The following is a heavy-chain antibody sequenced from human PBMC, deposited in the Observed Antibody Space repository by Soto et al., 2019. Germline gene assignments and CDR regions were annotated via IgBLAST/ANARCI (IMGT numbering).Heavy chain of an antibody. V-gene: IGHV3-23*01. J-gene: IGHJ4*02. Sequence: GGSLRLSCAASGFTFSSYAMSWVRQAPGKGLEWVSAISGSGGSTYYADSVKGRFTISRDNSKNTLYLQMNSLRAEDTAVCYCAKDGYSYGPSRYFDYWGQGTLVTVSS. CDR2: ISGSGGST. CDR1: GFTFSSYA. D-gene: IGHD5-18*01. CDR3: AKDGYSYGPSRYFDY.